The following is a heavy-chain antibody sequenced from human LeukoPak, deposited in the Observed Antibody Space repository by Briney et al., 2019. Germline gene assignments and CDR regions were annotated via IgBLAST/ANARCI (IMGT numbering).Heavy chain of an antibody. V-gene: IGHV1-8*01. CDR1: GYTFTNYD. D-gene: IGHD2-2*02. CDR2: MNPNSGNT. J-gene: IGHJ4*02. CDR3: ARGLTYCSSTSCYTLDY. Sequence: ASVKVSCKASGYTFTNYDINWVRQATGQGLEWMGWMNPNSGNTGCAQKFQGRVTLTRNTSISTAYMELSSLRSEDTAVYYCARGLTYCSSTSCYTLDYWGQGTLVTVSS.